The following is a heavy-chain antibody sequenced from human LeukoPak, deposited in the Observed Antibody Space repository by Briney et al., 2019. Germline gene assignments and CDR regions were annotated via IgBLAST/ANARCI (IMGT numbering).Heavy chain of an antibody. Sequence: GGSLRLSCAPSGFTFSSYWMSWVRQAPGKGLEWVANIKQDGSEKYYVDSVKGRFTISRDNAKNPLYLQMNGLRAEDTAVYYCARKAYGLDAWGKGTTVTVSS. V-gene: IGHV3-7*03. J-gene: IGHJ6*04. CDR2: IKQDGSEK. CDR1: GFTFSSYW. CDR3: ARKAYGLDA.